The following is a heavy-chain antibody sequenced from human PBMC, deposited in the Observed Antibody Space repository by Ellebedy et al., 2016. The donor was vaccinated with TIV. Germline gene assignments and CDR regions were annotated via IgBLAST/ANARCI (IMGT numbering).Heavy chain of an antibody. Sequence: GESLKISCEASGFTFSASAMNWVRQAPGKGLDWVSSINSYSSHIYYAGSVKGRFTISRDNAKNSVSLQMDSLGTDDTAVYYCARGHPDYGDYVPFDYWGQGTLVTVSS. D-gene: IGHD4-17*01. CDR3: ARGHPDYGDYVPFDY. V-gene: IGHV3-21*01. CDR1: GFTFSASA. CDR2: INSYSSHI. J-gene: IGHJ4*02.